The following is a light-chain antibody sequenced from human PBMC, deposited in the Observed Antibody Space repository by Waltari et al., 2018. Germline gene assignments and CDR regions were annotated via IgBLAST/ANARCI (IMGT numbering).Light chain of an antibody. CDR1: QSISNW. Sequence: DIQMTQSPSTLSASVGDRVTITCRASQSISNWLAWYQPKPGKAPKVLIYKSFKLQSGVPSRFSGSGSETEFSLTISSLQPDDFAAYYCQQYNIWPYTFGQGTTLEI. V-gene: IGKV1-5*03. J-gene: IGKJ2*01. CDR3: QQYNIWPYT. CDR2: KSF.